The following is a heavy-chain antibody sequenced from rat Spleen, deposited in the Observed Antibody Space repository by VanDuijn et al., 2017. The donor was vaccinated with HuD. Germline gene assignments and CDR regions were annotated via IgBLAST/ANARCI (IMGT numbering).Heavy chain of an antibody. CDR1: GFTFSDYY. V-gene: IGHV5-22*01. CDR3: ARPNHGGFNYNGNWYFDF. D-gene: IGHD1-11*01. J-gene: IGHJ1*01. CDR2: ISYEGSST. Sequence: EVQMVESGGGVVQPGRSLKLSCAASGFTFSDYYMAWVRQAPKKGLEWVASISYEGSSTYYGDSVKGRFTISRDNAKSTLYLQMDSLRSEDTATYYCARPNHGGFNYNGNWYFDFWGPGTMVTVSS.